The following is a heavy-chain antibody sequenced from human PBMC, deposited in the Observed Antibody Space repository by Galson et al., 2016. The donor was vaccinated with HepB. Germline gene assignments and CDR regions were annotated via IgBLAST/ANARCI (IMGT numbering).Heavy chain of an antibody. J-gene: IGHJ6*02. CDR2: VSSSGSTT. CDR3: ARPTEGYYYDSSGFMGGYGMDV. V-gene: IGHV3-11*01. D-gene: IGHD3-22*01. CDR1: GFTFNDYY. Sequence: SLRLSCAASGFTFNDYYMTWIRQPPGKGLEWVSYVSSSGSTTYYADSVKGRFTISRDNAKNSLYLQMNSLRVEDTAVYFCARPTEGYYYDSSGFMGGYGMDVWGQGTTVTVS.